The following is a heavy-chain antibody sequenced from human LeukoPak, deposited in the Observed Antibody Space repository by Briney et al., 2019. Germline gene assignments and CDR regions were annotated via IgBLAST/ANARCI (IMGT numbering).Heavy chain of an antibody. Sequence: HPGGSLRLSCAASGFTFSSYSMNWVRQAPGKGLEWVSSITGNGASTNFADSVKGRFTISRDNSKNTAYLQMNSLRAEDTAVYYCAGSGSHVYWGQGTLVTVSS. V-gene: IGHV3-23*01. CDR1: GFTFSSYS. CDR2: ITGNGAST. D-gene: IGHD1-26*01. J-gene: IGHJ4*02. CDR3: AGSGSHVY.